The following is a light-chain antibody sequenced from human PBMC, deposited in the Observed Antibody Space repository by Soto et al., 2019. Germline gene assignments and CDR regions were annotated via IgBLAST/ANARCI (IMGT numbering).Light chain of an antibody. J-gene: IGLJ3*02. CDR2: LDSDGSH. CDR3: QTWATGPDWV. CDR1: SGHSSYT. Sequence: QSMLTQSPSASASLGASVKLTCTLSSGHSSYTITWHQQQPDKGPRYLMNLDSDGSHYKGDGIPDRFSGSSSGTERYLTISSLQSEDEADYYCQTWATGPDWVFGGGTKLTVL. V-gene: IGLV4-69*01.